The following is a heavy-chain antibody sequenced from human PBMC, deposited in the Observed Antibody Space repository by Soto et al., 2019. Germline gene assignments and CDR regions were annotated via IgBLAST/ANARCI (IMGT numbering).Heavy chain of an antibody. J-gene: IGHJ4*02. CDR2: ISDSGGST. CDR3: AKVSSGGSYYNPIDY. Sequence: EVQLLESGGGLVQPGGSLRLSCAASGFTFSSCAMSWVRQAPGKGLEWVSGISDSGGSTYYADSVKGRFTISRDNSKNTLYLQTNSLRAEDTAVYYCAKVSSGGSYYNPIDYWGQGTLVTVSS. D-gene: IGHD2-15*01. V-gene: IGHV3-23*01. CDR1: GFTFSSCA.